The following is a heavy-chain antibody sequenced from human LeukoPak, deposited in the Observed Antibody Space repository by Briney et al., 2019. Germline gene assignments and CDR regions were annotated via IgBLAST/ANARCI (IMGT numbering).Heavy chain of an antibody. D-gene: IGHD1-1*01. J-gene: IGHJ6*03. Sequence: PSETLSLNCAVYGGSFSGYYWSWIRQPPGKGLEWIGEINHSGSTNYNPSLKSRVTISVDTSKNQFSLKLSSVTAADTAVYYCARGQLTGYYYMDVWGKGTTVTVSS. CDR1: GGSFSGYY. CDR2: INHSGST. V-gene: IGHV4-34*01. CDR3: ARGQLTGYYYMDV.